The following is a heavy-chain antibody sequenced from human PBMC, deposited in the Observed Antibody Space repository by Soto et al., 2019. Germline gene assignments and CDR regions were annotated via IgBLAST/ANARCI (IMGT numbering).Heavy chain of an antibody. D-gene: IGHD6-13*01. J-gene: IGHJ4*02. CDR3: AREKGSSFSFYY. V-gene: IGHV4-30-2*01. CDR1: GGSISSGGYS. CDR2: IYHSGST. Sequence: SETLSLTCAVSGGSISSGGYSWSWIRQPPGKGLEWIGYIYHSGSTYYNPSLKSRVTISVDRSKNQFSLKLSSVTAADTAVYYCAREKGSSFSFYYWGQGTLVTVS.